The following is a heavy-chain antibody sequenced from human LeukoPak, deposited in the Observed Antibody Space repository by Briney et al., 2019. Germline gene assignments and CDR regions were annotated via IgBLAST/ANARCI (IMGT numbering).Heavy chain of an antibody. D-gene: IGHD4-23*01. J-gene: IGHJ3*02. CDR3: AKDFDYGGNSGDAYDI. CDR1: GFXFSRYA. CDR2: ISGSGAST. V-gene: IGHV3-23*01. Sequence: GGSLRLSCAASGFXFSRYAISWVRQAPGKGLEWVSAISGSGASTYYADSVKGRFTISRDNSKNTLYLQMNSLRAEDTAIYYCAKDFDYGGNSGDAYDIWGQGTVVAVSS.